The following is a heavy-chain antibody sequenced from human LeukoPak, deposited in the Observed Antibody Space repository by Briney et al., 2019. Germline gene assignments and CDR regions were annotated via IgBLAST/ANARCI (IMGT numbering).Heavy chain of an antibody. CDR3: ARKKGNFYFDY. J-gene: IGHJ4*02. CDR2: FSYSGST. D-gene: IGHD4-23*01. Sequence: SETLSLTCTVSGGSISSYYWSWIRQPPGKELEWIGYFSYSGSTNYNPSLKSRVTMSVDTSKNHFSLKVSSVTAADTAVYYCARKKGNFYFDYWGQGTLVTVSS. CDR1: GGSISSYY. V-gene: IGHV4-59*08.